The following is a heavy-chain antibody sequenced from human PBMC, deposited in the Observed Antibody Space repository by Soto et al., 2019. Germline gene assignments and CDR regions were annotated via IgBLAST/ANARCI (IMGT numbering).Heavy chain of an antibody. J-gene: IGHJ5*02. CDR3: ARSARHAGLEKAKNWFDP. CDR1: GYTFTSYG. D-gene: IGHD6-13*01. Sequence: QVQLVQSGAEVKKPGASVKVSCKASGYTFTSYGISWVRQAPGQGLEWMGWISAYNGNTNYAQKLQGRVTMTTDPPTSTDYRELRNVRCDDTAEYYCARSARHAGLEKAKNWFDPWLQGTLVTVSS. V-gene: IGHV1-18*01. CDR2: ISAYNGNT.